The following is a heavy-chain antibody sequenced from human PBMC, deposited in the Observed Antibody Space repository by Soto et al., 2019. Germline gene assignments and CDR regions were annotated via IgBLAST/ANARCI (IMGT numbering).Heavy chain of an antibody. J-gene: IGHJ4*02. CDR1: GYTFRSYG. V-gene: IGHV1-18*03. CDR2: ISAYNGDT. CDR3: ARDRSRYYDTSGLMWLY. D-gene: IGHD3-22*01. Sequence: ASVKVSCKASGYTFRSYGISWVRQAPGQGLEWVGWISAYNGDTHYAPKFQYRITLTTETSTDTAYMELRSLRLDDMAVYYCARDRSRYYDTSGLMWLYWGQGGLAT.